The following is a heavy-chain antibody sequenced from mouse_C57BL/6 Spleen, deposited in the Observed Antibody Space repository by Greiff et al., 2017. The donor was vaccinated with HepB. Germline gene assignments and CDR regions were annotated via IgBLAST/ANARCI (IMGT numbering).Heavy chain of an antibody. Sequence: EVKLMESGEGLVKPGGSLKLSCAASGFTFSSYAMSWVRQTPEKRLEWVAYISSGGDYIYYADTVKGRFTISGDNARNTLYLQMSSLKSEDTAMYYCTREDYGGVFDYWGQGTTLTVSS. J-gene: IGHJ2*01. V-gene: IGHV5-9-1*02. CDR3: TREDYGGVFDY. D-gene: IGHD1-1*01. CDR1: GFTFSSYA. CDR2: ISSGGDYI.